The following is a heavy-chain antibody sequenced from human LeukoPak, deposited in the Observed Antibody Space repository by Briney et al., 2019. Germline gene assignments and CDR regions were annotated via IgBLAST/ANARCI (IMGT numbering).Heavy chain of an antibody. V-gene: IGHV2-5*01. CDR2: IYWNDDK. CDR3: AHRSTVTTRFDP. J-gene: IGHJ5*02. Sequence: TLSLTCAVSGGSISSSNWWSWVRQPPGKALEWLALIYWNDDKRYSPSLKSRLTITKDTSKNQVVLTMTNMDPVDTATYYCAHRSTVTTRFDPWGQGTLVTVST. D-gene: IGHD4-17*01. CDR1: GGSISSSNW.